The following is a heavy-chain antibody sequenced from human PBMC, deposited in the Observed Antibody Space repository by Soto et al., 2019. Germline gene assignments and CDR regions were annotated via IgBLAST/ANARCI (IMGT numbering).Heavy chain of an antibody. CDR1: GGSVTMSSFS. J-gene: IGHJ5*02. D-gene: IGHD1-26*01. V-gene: IGHV4-30-2*01. Sequence: LQLQESGSGLVQPSQTLSLTCALSGGSVTMSSFSWARVRQPPGRDLQWIGYISHSGATSSDPTLKSRVTISRDRAKNQFSLKLTSVTAADTAVYYCASLDYYGSWLDPWGQGTLVTVSS. CDR3: ASLDYYGSWLDP. CDR2: ISHSGAT.